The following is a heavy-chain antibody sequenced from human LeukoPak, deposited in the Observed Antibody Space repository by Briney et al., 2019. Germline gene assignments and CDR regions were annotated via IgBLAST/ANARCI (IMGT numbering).Heavy chain of an antibody. CDR1: GFTFSTYN. CDR2: ISYDGSNK. Sequence: PGGSLRLSCAASGFTFSTYNMNWVRQAPGKGLEWVAVISYDGSNKYYADSVKGRFTISRDNSKNTLYLQMNSLRAEDTAVYYCAKLSPRDYWGQGTLVTVSS. CDR3: AKLSPRDY. J-gene: IGHJ4*02. V-gene: IGHV3-30*18.